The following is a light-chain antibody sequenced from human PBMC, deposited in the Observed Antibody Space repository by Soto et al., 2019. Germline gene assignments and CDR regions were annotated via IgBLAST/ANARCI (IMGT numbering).Light chain of an antibody. Sequence: DILMTQSPATLSVSPGEGATLSCRASQTISINFACYQQKPGQVHRLLMYGSSPRAPGIPARFGGSWSWKEFNLNISSLQSGDFAVYYGQQYNNGPLPFGQGTKVEIQ. J-gene: IGKJ1*01. CDR1: QTISIN. CDR2: GSS. V-gene: IGKV3-15*01. CDR3: QQYNNGPLP.